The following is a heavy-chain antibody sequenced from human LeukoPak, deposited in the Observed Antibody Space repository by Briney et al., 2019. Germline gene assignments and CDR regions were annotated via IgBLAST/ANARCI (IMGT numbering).Heavy chain of an antibody. V-gene: IGHV6-1*01. J-gene: IGHJ4*02. CDR2: TYYRSKWNT. Sequence: SQTLSLTSAISAQIVPSSSGAWHWLRQSPSRGLEWLGRTYYRSKWNTHYAASVKSRITIKSDTSKNQVSLQLNSVTPEDMHVYYCARSSGWRYDWVQGTLVTVSS. D-gene: IGHD6-19*01. CDR1: AQIVPSSSGA. CDR3: ARSSGWRYD.